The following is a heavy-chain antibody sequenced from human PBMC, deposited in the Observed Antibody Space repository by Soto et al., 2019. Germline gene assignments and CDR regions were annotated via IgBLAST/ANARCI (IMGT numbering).Heavy chain of an antibody. CDR1: GFSLSTSGVG. Sequence: QITLKESGPTLVKPTQTLTLTCTFSGFSLSTSGVGVGWIRQPPGKALEWLALIYWDDDKRYSTSLKSRLTITKDTSKNQVVLTMTNMDPVDTATYYCAHKHLGELIFDYWGQGTLVTVSS. J-gene: IGHJ4*02. CDR2: IYWDDDK. D-gene: IGHD3-16*01. V-gene: IGHV2-5*02. CDR3: AHKHLGELIFDY.